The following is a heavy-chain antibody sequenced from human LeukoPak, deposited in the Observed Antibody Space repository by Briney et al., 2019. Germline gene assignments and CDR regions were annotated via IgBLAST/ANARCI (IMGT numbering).Heavy chain of an antibody. CDR3: AREAATGVYFDY. J-gene: IGHJ4*02. CDR1: GYTFTSYG. CDR2: ISAYNGNA. D-gene: IGHD6-13*01. Sequence: ASVKVSCKASGYTFTSYGISWVGQAPGQGVEWMGWISAYNGNANYAHNLQGRVTMTTDTSTSTAYMELRSLTSDDTAVYYCAREAATGVYFDYWGQGTLVTVSS. V-gene: IGHV1-18*01.